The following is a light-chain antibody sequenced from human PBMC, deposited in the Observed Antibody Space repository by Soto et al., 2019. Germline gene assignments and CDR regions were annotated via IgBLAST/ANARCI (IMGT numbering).Light chain of an antibody. CDR2: DAF. V-gene: IGKV3-20*01. CDR1: RSLDSGQ. CDR3: QQYGGSPRT. Sequence: EIVFTQSPGTLSLSPGESATLSCRASRSLDSGQLAWYQQKVGRAPRLLIHDAFIRATGIPDRFSGSGSGTDFTLTIARLEPEDFAVYYCQQYGGSPRTFGQGTRLEIK. J-gene: IGKJ5*01.